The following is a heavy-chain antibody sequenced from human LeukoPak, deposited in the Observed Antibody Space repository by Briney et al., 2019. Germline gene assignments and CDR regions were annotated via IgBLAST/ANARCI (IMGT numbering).Heavy chain of an antibody. CDR3: ARERGGSGSYYSFDY. Sequence: SETLSLTCTVSGGSISSSSYYWGWIRQPPGKGLEWIGSIYYSGSTYYNPSLKSRVTISVDTSKNQFSLKLSSVTAADTAVYYCARERGGSGSYYSFDYWGQGTLVTVSS. V-gene: IGHV4-39*07. CDR2: IYYSGST. D-gene: IGHD1-26*01. J-gene: IGHJ4*02. CDR1: GGSISSSSYY.